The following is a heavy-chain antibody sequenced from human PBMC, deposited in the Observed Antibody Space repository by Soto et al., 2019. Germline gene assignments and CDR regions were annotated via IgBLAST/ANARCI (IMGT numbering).Heavy chain of an antibody. CDR2: ISYDGSNK. J-gene: IGHJ4*02. V-gene: IGHV3-30*18. D-gene: IGHD3-3*01. CDR1: GLTFSSYG. Sequence: QVQLVESGEGVVQPGRSLKLSCEASGLTFSSYGIHWVRKAPGRGLEWVAVISYDGSNKYYADSVKGRFTISRDNSKNTLYLQMNSLRAEDTAVYYCAKDLDLYYFDYWGQGTLVTVSS. CDR3: AKDLDLYYFDY.